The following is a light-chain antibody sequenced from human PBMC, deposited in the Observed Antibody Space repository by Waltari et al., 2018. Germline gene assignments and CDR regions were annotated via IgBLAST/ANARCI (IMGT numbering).Light chain of an antibody. CDR3: QQNDSFPPA. Sequence: IKMNQFPSSVASSSGDKVTISCRASQDVSTCVGWYQQKPGTPPKLLIHRSTNIPSGVPPRFSGSGSGTEFTLTISSLQSDDFASYTCQQNDSFPPAFGRGTKMDIK. CDR1: QDVSTC. J-gene: IGKJ1*01. V-gene: IGKV1-12*01. CDR2: RST.